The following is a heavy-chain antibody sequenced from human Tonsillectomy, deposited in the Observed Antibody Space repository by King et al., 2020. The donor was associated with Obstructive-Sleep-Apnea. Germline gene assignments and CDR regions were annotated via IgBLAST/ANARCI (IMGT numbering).Heavy chain of an antibody. CDR1: GGIFNTHA. J-gene: IGHJ4*02. CDR3: ARGPHLGNRRVGGFCF. D-gene: IGHD3-16*01. CDR2: IIPFFGTP. Sequence: QLVQSGAEVKRPGSSVKVSCKASGGIFNTHAFSWVRQAPGQGLEWMGDIIPFFGTPHYSQMFQGRVTITADESTTTVYLDVTRLRSDDTAIYHCARGPHLGNRRVGGFCFWGRGTLVTVSA. V-gene: IGHV1-69*01.